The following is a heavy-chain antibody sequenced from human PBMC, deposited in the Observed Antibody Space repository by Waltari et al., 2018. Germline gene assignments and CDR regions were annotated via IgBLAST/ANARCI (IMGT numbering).Heavy chain of an antibody. J-gene: IGHJ4*02. Sequence: QVQLQESGPGLVKPLETLSLTCAVSGGSIRGGYDWSWIRQPPGKGLEWIGYIYGSSGSTNYNPSLKNRVTISKDTSKNQFSLKLSSVTAADTAVYYCARHMSGSWNFDYWGQGVLVTVSS. D-gene: IGHD6-13*01. V-gene: IGHV4-38-2*01. CDR2: IYGSSGST. CDR3: ARHMSGSWNFDY. CDR1: GGSIRGGYD.